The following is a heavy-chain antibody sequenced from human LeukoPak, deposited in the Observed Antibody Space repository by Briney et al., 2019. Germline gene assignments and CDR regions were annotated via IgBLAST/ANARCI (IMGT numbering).Heavy chain of an antibody. Sequence: PSETLSLTCTVSGGSISSYYWSWIRQPPGKGLEWIGNIYYSGNTNYNPSLRSRVTISLDTSKNQLSLKLSSVTAADTAVYYCASHWGGSWSDYWGQGLLVTVSS. D-gene: IGHD6-13*01. V-gene: IGHV4-59*08. CDR3: ASHWGGSWSDY. CDR1: GGSISSYY. CDR2: IYYSGNT. J-gene: IGHJ4*02.